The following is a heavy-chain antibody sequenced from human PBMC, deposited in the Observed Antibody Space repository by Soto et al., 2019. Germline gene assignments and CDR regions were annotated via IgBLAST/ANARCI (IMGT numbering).Heavy chain of an antibody. J-gene: IGHJ5*02. V-gene: IGHV4-4*02. Sequence: SETLSLTCAVSGGSISSSNWWSWVRQPPGKGLEWIGEIYHSGSANYNPSLKSRVTISVDKSNNQFSLKVRSVTAADTAIYYCARVGLTGSSVDLWGQGTLVTV. D-gene: IGHD1-20*01. CDR2: IYHSGSA. CDR1: GGSISSSNW. CDR3: ARVGLTGSSVDL.